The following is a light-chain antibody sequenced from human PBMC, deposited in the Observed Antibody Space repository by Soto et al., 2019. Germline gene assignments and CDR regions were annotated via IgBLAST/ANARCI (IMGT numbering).Light chain of an antibody. J-gene: IGKJ3*01. CDR2: GAS. CDR3: QHYGNSPPEYT. Sequence: EIVLTQSPGTLSLSPGERATLSCRASQSISSSFLAWYQQRPGQAPRLLIFGASYRATGNPDRFSGSGSGTDFTLTISRLEPEEFAVYYCQHYGNSPPEYTFGPGTNVDSK. V-gene: IGKV3-20*01. CDR1: QSISSSF.